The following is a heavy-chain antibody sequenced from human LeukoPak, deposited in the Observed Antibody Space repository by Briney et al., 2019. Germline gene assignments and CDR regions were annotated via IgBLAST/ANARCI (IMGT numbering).Heavy chain of an antibody. CDR1: GGSINTYY. D-gene: IGHD3-3*01. J-gene: IGHJ6*03. CDR3: AKHDTVFGAAHFYMDV. V-gene: IGHV4-4*09. CDR2: IYSTGNT. Sequence: SETLSLTCAVSGGSINTYYWSWIRQPPGKGLEWVGYIYSTGNTNYNPSLKGRVTISLDTSKNQFSLNLSSVTAADTAVYYCAKHDTVFGAAHFYMDVWGKGTTVTVAS.